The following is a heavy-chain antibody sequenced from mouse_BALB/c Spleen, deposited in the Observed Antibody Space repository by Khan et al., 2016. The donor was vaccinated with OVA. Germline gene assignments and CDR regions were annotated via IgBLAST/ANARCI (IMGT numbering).Heavy chain of an antibody. CDR1: GYTFINYW. CDR2: INPSTGYT. D-gene: IGHD1-1*01. CDR3: ARRSLRGDFDY. Sequence: QVQLKQSGAELAKPGASVKMSCKASGYTFINYWILWVKQRPGQGLEWIGYINPSTGYTEYNQNFKDKATLTADKSSSTAYLQLSSLTSEDSAVYDCARRSLRGDFDYWGQGTTLTVSS. V-gene: IGHV1-7*01. J-gene: IGHJ2*01.